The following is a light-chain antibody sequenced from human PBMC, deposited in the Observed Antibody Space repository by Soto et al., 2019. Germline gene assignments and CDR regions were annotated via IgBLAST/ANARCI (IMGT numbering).Light chain of an antibody. CDR1: QDISDY. CDR3: QQYDNLPS. Sequence: DIQMTQSPSSLSASVGDRVSITCQASQDISDYLNWYQQKPGKAPKLLIHEASNLETGVPSRFSGSGFGTDFTFTISGLQPEDVATYYCQQYDNLPSFGQGTKLDIK. CDR2: EAS. V-gene: IGKV1-33*01. J-gene: IGKJ2*01.